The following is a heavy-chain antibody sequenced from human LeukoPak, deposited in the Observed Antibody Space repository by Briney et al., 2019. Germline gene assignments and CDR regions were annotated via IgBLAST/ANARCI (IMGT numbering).Heavy chain of an antibody. D-gene: IGHD3-22*01. CDR2: ISYDGSNK. Sequence: PGGSLRLSCAASGFTFSSYAMHWVRQAPGKGLEWVAVISYDGSNKYYADSVKGRFTISRDNSKNTLYLQMNSLRAEDTAVYYCAQSSYDSSGLLDYWGQGTLVTVSP. J-gene: IGHJ4*02. V-gene: IGHV3-30-3*01. CDR3: AQSSYDSSGLLDY. CDR1: GFTFSSYA.